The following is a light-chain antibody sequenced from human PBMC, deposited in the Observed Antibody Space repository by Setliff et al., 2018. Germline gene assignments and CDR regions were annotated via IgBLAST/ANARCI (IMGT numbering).Light chain of an antibody. CDR1: SSNIGTKT. CDR2: RDS. J-gene: IGLJ3*02. CDR3: AAWDDILKAVV. V-gene: IGLV1-44*01. Sequence: QAVVTQPPSASGTPGQRVTISCSGSSSNIGTKTVNWYQQLPGVAPKLLIHRDSQRPSGVPDRFSGSKSGTSASLAISGLLSEDEADYYCAAWDDILKAVVFGGGTK.